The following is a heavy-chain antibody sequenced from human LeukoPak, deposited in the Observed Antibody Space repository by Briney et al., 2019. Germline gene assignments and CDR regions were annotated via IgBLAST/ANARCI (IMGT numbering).Heavy chain of an antibody. CDR2: IYYSGST. CDR3: ARDTGTVVDY. V-gene: IGHV4-59*01. J-gene: IGHJ4*02. CDR1: GGSISTYY. D-gene: IGHD4-23*01. Sequence: SETLSLTCTVSGGSISTYYWSWIRQPPGKGLKWIGYIYYSGSTNYNPSLKSRVTTSVDTSKNQFSLKLSSVTAADTAVYYCARDTGTVVDYWGQGTLVTVSS.